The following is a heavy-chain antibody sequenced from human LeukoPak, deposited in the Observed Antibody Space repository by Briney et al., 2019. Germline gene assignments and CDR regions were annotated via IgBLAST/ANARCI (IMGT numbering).Heavy chain of an antibody. V-gene: IGHV4-59*01. D-gene: IGHD6-19*01. Sequence: SETLSLTCTVSGGSISSYYWSWIRQPPGKGLEWIGYIYYSGSTNYNPFLKSRVTISVDTSKNQFPLKLSSVTAADTAVYYCASIAVAGIPFFDYWGQGTLVTVSS. CDR2: IYYSGST. J-gene: IGHJ4*02. CDR1: GGSISSYY. CDR3: ASIAVAGIPFFDY.